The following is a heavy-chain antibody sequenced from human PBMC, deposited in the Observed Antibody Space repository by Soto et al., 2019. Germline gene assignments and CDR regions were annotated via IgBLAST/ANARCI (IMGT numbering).Heavy chain of an antibody. J-gene: IGHJ4*02. V-gene: IGHV4-30-2*01. CDR1: VGSISVGGFS. Sequence: SETLSLTCAFSVGSISVGGFSWSWIRQPPGKGLEWIGYILHTGGTQYNPSLKSRVSMSVDKSKNQFSLHLTSVTAADTAVYYCARLQFGEGFDYWGRGAMVTVSS. CDR2: ILHTGGT. CDR3: ARLQFGEGFDY. D-gene: IGHD3-10*01.